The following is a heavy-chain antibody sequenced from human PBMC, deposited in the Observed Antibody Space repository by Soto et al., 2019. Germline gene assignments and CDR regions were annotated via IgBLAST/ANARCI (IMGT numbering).Heavy chain of an antibody. CDR1: GGSITRGGYY. D-gene: IGHD5-12*01. Sequence: QVQLQESGPRLVKPSQTLSLTCTVSGGSITRGGYYWTWIRQHPGKGLEWIGYIYYSGSTYYNPSLNSRLTMSVDTSKNQFSLKLSSVTVADTAVYYCARVDSGGYAYFDYWGQGTLVTVSS. CDR2: IYYSGST. CDR3: ARVDSGGYAYFDY. J-gene: IGHJ4*02. V-gene: IGHV4-31*03.